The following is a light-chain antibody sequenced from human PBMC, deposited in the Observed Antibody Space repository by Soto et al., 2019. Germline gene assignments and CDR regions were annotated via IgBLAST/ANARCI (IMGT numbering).Light chain of an antibody. CDR3: CSFALRSTLI. Sequence: QSVLTQPPSLSGAPGQRVIISCTGSSSNIGAGYDVHWYQQLPGAAPQLLIFDNNYRPSGVPDRFSGSKSGTSAYLAITGLQSEDEAHYYCCSFALRSTLIFGGGTKLTVL. CDR2: DNN. V-gene: IGLV1-40*01. CDR1: SSNIGAGYD. J-gene: IGLJ2*01.